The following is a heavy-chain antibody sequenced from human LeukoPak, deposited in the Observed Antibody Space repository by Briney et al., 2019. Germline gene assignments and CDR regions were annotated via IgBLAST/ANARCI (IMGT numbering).Heavy chain of an antibody. V-gene: IGHV3-30*03. J-gene: IGHJ4*02. CDR3: ARILRVLDY. D-gene: IGHD4-17*01. CDR2: ISYDGSYK. CDR1: GFTFTTYG. Sequence: GRSLRLSCAASGFTFTTYGMHWVRQAPGKGLEWVAVISYDGSYKYYVDSVKGRFTISRDNSKNTLYLQMNSLRAEDTAVYYCARILRVLDYWGQGTLVTVSS.